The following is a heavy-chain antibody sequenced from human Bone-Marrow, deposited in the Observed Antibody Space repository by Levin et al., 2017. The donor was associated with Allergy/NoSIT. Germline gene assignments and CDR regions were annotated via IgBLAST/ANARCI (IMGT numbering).Heavy chain of an antibody. CDR3: ATRAVAAPY. V-gene: IGHV3-66*01. D-gene: IGHD6-19*01. J-gene: IGHJ4*02. CDR2: IYSGGST. CDR1: GFTVGNNY. Sequence: GGSLRLSCAASGFTVGNNYMSWVRQAPGKGLECVSLIYSGGSTLYADSVKGRFTISRDNSKNTLYLQMNSLRAEDTAVYYCATRAVAAPYWGQGALVTVSS.